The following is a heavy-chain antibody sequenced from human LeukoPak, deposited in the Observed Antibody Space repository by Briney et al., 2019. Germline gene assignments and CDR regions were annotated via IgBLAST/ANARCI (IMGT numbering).Heavy chain of an antibody. CDR3: ARDDGPYSGTYLDS. J-gene: IGHJ4*02. D-gene: IGHD1-26*01. CDR2: IKWDGRGA. Sequence: PGGSLRLSCAGSGFDLEDYSMHWVRQVPGKGLEWVSLIKWDGRGADYADSVRGRFTISRDNSKNSLYLQMNSLTTEDTAVYYCARDDGPYSGTYLDSWGQGTLVIVSS. CDR1: GFDLEDYS. V-gene: IGHV3-43*01.